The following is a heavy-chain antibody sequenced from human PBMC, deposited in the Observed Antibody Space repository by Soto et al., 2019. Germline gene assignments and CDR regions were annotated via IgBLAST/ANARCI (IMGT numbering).Heavy chain of an antibody. D-gene: IGHD6-13*01. V-gene: IGHV3-30*18. CDR3: AKASSSWYVAAFDI. J-gene: IGHJ3*02. CDR2: ISYDGSNK. Sequence: QVQLVESGGGVVQPGRSLRLSCAASGFTFSSYGMHWVRQAPGKGLEWVAVISYDGSNKYYADSVKGRFTISRDNSKNTLYLQMNSLRAEDTAVYYCAKASSSWYVAAFDIWGQGTMVTVSS. CDR1: GFTFSSYG.